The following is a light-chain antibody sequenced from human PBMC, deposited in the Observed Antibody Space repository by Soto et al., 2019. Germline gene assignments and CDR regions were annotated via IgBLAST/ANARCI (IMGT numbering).Light chain of an antibody. CDR1: SGHSSYI. V-gene: IGLV4-60*03. CDR3: ETWDSNTWV. J-gene: IGLJ3*02. CDR2: LEGSGSY. Sequence: QLVLTQSSSASASLGSSVKLTCTLSSGHSSYIIAWHQQQPGKAPRYLMKLEGSGSYNKGSGVPDRFSGSSSGADRYLTISNLQSEDEADYYCETWDSNTWVFGGGTNLTVL.